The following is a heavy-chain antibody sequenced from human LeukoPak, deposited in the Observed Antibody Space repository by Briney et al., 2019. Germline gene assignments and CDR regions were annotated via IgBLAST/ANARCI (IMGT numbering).Heavy chain of an antibody. CDR1: GGSISSYY. CDR3: AREAAPFMVVPAAIGMISRYYYYYMDV. D-gene: IGHD2-2*02. V-gene: IGHV4-4*07. CDR2: IYTSGST. J-gene: IGHJ6*03. Sequence: SETLSLTCTVSGGSISSYYWSWIRQPAGKGLEWIGRIYTSGSTNYNPSLKSRVTMSVDTSKNQFSLKLSSVTAADTAVYYCAREAAPFMVVPAAIGMISRYYYYYMDVWGKGTTVTVSS.